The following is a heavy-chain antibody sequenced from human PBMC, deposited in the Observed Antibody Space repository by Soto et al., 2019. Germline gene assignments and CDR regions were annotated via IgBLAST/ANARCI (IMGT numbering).Heavy chain of an antibody. CDR3: ASQLELSRPFDY. V-gene: IGHV4-30-2*06. CDR2: IYYSGST. Sequence: SETRSITCAVSVCSISIFCFSWSWIRQSPGKGLELIGYIYYSGSTYYNPSLKSRVTISVDRSKNEFSLRLSSVTAADTAVYYCASQLELSRPFDYWGQGTLVTVSS. CDR1: VCSISIFCFS. J-gene: IGHJ4*02. D-gene: IGHD1-7*01.